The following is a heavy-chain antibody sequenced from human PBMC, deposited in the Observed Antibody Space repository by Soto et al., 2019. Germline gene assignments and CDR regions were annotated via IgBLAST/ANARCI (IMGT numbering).Heavy chain of an antibody. CDR3: AKGTGIVVVPTAMS. CDR1: GFTFSNYA. Sequence: EVQLLESGGDLVQPGGSLRLSCAASGFTFSNYAMSWVRQAPGKGLEWVSGISGSGGSTYYADSVKGRFTIPRDNSKNTLYLHMNSLRAEDTAVYYCAKGTGIVVVPTAMSWGQGTLVTVSS. CDR2: ISGSGGST. V-gene: IGHV3-23*01. D-gene: IGHD2-2*01. J-gene: IGHJ5*02.